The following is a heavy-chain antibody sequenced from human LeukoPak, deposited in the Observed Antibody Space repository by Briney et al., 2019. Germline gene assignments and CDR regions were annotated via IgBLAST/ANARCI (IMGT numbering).Heavy chain of an antibody. CDR1: GFTVSSNY. Sequence: GGPLRLSCAASGFTVSSNYMSWVRQAPGKGLEWVSSISSSSSYIYYADSVKGRFTISRDNAKNSLYLQMNSLRAEDTAVYYCARDSGYYYYYMDVWGKGTTVTVSS. J-gene: IGHJ6*03. CDR2: ISSSSSYI. CDR3: ARDSGYYYYYMDV. V-gene: IGHV3-21*01. D-gene: IGHD3-10*01.